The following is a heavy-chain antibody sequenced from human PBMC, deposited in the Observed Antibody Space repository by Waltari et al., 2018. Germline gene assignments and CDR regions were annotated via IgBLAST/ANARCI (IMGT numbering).Heavy chain of an antibody. CDR3: AKSDWFDP. CDR2: IKNDGSIT. CDR1: GFSISNYW. J-gene: IGHJ5*02. Sequence: EVQLVESGGGSVQPGGSLRLSCVASGFSISNYWMNWVRQAPGKGLVWVSRIKNDGSITTYADSVGGRFAISRDNAKNTVYLQMNSLGIEDTAMYYCAKSDWFDPWGQGTLVTVSS. V-gene: IGHV3-74*01.